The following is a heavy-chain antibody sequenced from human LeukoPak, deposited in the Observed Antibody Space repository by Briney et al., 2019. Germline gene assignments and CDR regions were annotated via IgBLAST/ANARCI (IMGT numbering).Heavy chain of an antibody. D-gene: IGHD6-6*01. J-gene: IGHJ4*02. V-gene: IGHV4-59*01. Sequence: PSETLSLTCTVSGGSISSYYWSWIRQPPGKGLEWIGYISYSGSTNYNPSLKSRVTISVDTSKNQFSLKLSSVTAADTAVYYCARVTIAARWALFDYWGQGTLVTVSS. CDR2: ISYSGST. CDR1: GGSISSYY. CDR3: ARVTIAARWALFDY.